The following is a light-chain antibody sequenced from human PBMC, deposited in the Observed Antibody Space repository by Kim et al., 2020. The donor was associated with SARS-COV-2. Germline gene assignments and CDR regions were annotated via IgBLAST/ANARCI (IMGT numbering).Light chain of an antibody. Sequence: VSPGQTASSTCSGDKLGDKYAFWYQQKTGQSPVLLIFQDRKRPSGSPERFSGSNSGNTATLTISGTQAMDEADYYCQAWDSNTAVFGGGTQLTVL. CDR2: QDR. CDR3: QAWDSNTAV. CDR1: KLGDKY. V-gene: IGLV3-1*01. J-gene: IGLJ2*01.